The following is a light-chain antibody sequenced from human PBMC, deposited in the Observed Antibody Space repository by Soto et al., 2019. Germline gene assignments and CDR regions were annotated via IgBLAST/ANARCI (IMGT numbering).Light chain of an antibody. Sequence: QSALTQPASVSGSPGQSITISCTGTSSDVGGYNFVSWYQQHPDKAPKLMIYDVTNRPSGGSNRFSGSKSGNTASPTISELQAEEEPDYSCSSYTSFSTYVFGTGTKAPVL. V-gene: IGLV2-14*01. CDR1: SSDVGGYNF. CDR2: DVT. J-gene: IGLJ1*01. CDR3: SSYTSFSTYV.